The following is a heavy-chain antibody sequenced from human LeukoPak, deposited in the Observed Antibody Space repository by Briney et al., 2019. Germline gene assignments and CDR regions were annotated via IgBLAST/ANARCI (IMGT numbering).Heavy chain of an antibody. CDR3: ARVGDVTAFDI. V-gene: IGHV3-64*02. J-gene: IGHJ3*02. D-gene: IGHD3-16*01. CDR2: ISGDGETT. Sequence: GGSLRLSCAASGFTFSSCSIYWVRQAPGKGLEHVSAISGDGETTFYADSVKGRFTISRDNSKNTLYLQMGSLRTEDMAVYYCARVGDVTAFDIWGQGTMVTVSS. CDR1: GFTFSSCS.